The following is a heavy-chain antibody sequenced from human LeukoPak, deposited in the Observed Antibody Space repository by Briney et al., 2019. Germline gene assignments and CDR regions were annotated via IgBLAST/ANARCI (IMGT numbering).Heavy chain of an antibody. V-gene: IGHV3-48*03. D-gene: IGHD3-22*01. Sequence: PGGSLRLSCAASGFTLSTYEMNWVRQAPGKGLEWVSYISSSGSTIYYADSVKGRFTISRDNAENSLYLQMNSLRAEDTAIYYCVVITWDYWGQGTLVTVSS. CDR2: ISSSGSTI. CDR3: VVITWDY. CDR1: GFTLSTYE. J-gene: IGHJ4*02.